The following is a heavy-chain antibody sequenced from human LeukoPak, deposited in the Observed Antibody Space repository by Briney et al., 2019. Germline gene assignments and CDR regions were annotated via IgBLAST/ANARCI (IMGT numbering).Heavy chain of an antibody. CDR3: AREPLEQQLVRRYFQH. CDR2: ISSSSSYI. Sequence: GGSLRLSCAASGFTFSSYSMNWVRQAPGKGLEWVSSISSSSSYIYYADSVKGRFTISRDNAKNSLYLQMNSLRAEDTAVYYCAREPLEQQLVRRYFQHWGQGTLVTVSS. V-gene: IGHV3-21*01. J-gene: IGHJ1*01. D-gene: IGHD6-13*01. CDR1: GFTFSSYS.